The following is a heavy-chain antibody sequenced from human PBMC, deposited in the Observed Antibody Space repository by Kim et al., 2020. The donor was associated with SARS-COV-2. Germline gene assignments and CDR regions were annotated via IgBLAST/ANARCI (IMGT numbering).Heavy chain of an antibody. Sequence: DSVKGRFTISRDNAKNTLYLQMNSLRAEDTAVYYCAKSLHNYYYYYGMDVWGQGTTVTVSS. D-gene: IGHD4-4*01. CDR3: AKSLHNYYYYYGMDV. V-gene: IGHV3-74*01. J-gene: IGHJ6*02.